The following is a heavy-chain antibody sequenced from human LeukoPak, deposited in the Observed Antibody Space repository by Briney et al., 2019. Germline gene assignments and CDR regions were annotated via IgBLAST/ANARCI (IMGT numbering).Heavy chain of an antibody. V-gene: IGHV1-69*05. Sequence: SVKVSCKASGGTFSSYAISWVRQAHGQGLEWMGRIIPIFGTANYAQKFQGRVTITTDESTSTAYMELSSLRSEDTAVYYCARDSFRLRLGELSESPPWLADYWGQGTLVTVSS. J-gene: IGHJ4*02. CDR2: IIPIFGTA. CDR1: GGTFSSYA. CDR3: ARDSFRLRLGELSESPPWLADY. D-gene: IGHD3-16*02.